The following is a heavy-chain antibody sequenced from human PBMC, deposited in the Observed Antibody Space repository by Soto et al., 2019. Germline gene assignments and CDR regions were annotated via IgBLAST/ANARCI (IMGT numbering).Heavy chain of an antibody. CDR3: ASGAGSLTPWEVGGMDV. CDR1: GGSISSYY. J-gene: IGHJ6*02. Sequence: QVQLQESGPGLVKPSETLSLTCTVSGGSISSYYWSWIRQPPGKGLELIGYIYYSGSTNYNPSLKSRVTISVDTSKNQFSLKLSSVTAADTAVYYCASGAGSLTPWEVGGMDVCGQGTTVTVSS. D-gene: IGHD1-26*01. CDR2: IYYSGST. V-gene: IGHV4-59*01.